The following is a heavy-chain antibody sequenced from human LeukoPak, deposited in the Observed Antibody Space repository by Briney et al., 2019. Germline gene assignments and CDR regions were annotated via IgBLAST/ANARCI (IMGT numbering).Heavy chain of an antibody. Sequence: GESLRPSCAASGFTFSSYTMNWVRQAPGKGLEWVSIISSGSSYIHYADSVKGRFTISRDNAKNSLYLQMNSLRAEDTAVYYCARVFRGVVHNWGQGTLVTVSS. CDR2: ISSGSSYI. CDR1: GFTFSSYT. J-gene: IGHJ4*02. D-gene: IGHD2-8*01. V-gene: IGHV3-21*01. CDR3: ARVFRGVVHN.